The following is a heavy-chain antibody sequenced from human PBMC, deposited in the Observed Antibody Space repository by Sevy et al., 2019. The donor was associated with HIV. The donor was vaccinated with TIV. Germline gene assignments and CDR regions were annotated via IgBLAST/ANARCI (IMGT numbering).Heavy chain of an antibody. CDR2: ISGSGGST. CDR1: GFTFSSYA. J-gene: IGHJ4*02. V-gene: IGHV3-23*01. CDR3: AKGYDSSGYYYDY. D-gene: IGHD3-22*01. Sequence: GGSLRLSCAASGFTFSSYAMSWVRQAPGKGLEWVSAISGSGGSTYYADSVKGGFTISRDNSKNTLYLQMNSLRAEDTAVYYCAKGYDSSGYYYDYWGQGTLVTCSS.